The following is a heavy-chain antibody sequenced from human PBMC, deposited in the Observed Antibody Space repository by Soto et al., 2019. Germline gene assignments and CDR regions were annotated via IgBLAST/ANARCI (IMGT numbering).Heavy chain of an antibody. J-gene: IGHJ4*02. Sequence: EVQLVESGGDWVQPGGSLRLSCVGSGFSFGDYWMTWVRQVPGQGPEWVANINTDGNERYYVDFVEGRFSISRDNAKKSGSLEMNSLRADDTAIYFCARDEPHYYAAGSYKHWGRGTLVSVSS. V-gene: IGHV3-7*01. CDR3: ARDEPHYYAAGSYKH. CDR1: GFSFGDYW. D-gene: IGHD3-16*01. CDR2: INTDGNER.